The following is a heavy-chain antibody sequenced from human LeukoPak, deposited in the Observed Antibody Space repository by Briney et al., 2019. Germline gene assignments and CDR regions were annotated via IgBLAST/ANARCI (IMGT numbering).Heavy chain of an antibody. Sequence: GGSLRLSCAASGFPFSTYDMTWVRQTPGRGLEWVSGISDSGDRTYYTDSAKGRFNISRDISKNTLYLQMNSLRAEDTAVYYCVKGNWNDDWGQGTLVTVSS. J-gene: IGHJ5*02. CDR1: GFPFSTYD. CDR2: ISDSGDRT. CDR3: VKGNWNDD. V-gene: IGHV3-23*01.